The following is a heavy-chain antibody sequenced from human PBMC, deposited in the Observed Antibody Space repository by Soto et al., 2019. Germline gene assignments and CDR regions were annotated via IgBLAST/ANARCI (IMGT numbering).Heavy chain of an antibody. CDR3: FGWLGSNWLDP. Sequence: GGSLRLSCAASGFTFSSYAMSWVRQAPGKGLEWVSAISGSGGSTYYADSVKGRFTISRDNSKNTLYLQMNSLRAADTAVYYCFGWLGSNWLDPWGQGTLVTVSS. J-gene: IGHJ5*02. V-gene: IGHV3-23*01. D-gene: IGHD3-22*01. CDR1: GFTFSSYA. CDR2: ISGSGGST.